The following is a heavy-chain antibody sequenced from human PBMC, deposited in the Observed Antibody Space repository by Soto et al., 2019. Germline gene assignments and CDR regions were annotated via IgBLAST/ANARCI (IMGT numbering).Heavy chain of an antibody. Sequence: EVQLVESGGGLVQPGGSLRLSCAASGFTFSSYSMNWVRQAPGKGLEWVSYISSSSSTIYYADSVKGRFTISGDNAKNSLYLQMNSLRAEDTAVYYCAPHSGYYDYWGQGTLVTVSS. CDR2: ISSSSSTI. CDR1: GFTFSSYS. V-gene: IGHV3-48*01. D-gene: IGHD3-22*01. CDR3: APHSGYYDY. J-gene: IGHJ4*02.